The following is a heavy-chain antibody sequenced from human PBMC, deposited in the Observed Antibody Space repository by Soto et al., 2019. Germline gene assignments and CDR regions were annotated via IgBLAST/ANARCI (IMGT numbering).Heavy chain of an antibody. CDR3: ARTRDAAAYYYYYGMDV. CDR2: INPNSGGK. D-gene: IGHD2-2*01. V-gene: IGHV1-2*02. J-gene: IGHJ6*02. Sequence: ASVKVSCKASGYTFTGYYMHWVRQAPGQGLEWMGWINPNSGGKNYAQKFQGRVTMTGDTSISTAYMELSRLRSDDTAVYYCARTRDAAAYYYYYGMDVWGQGTTVTVSS. CDR1: GYTFTGYY.